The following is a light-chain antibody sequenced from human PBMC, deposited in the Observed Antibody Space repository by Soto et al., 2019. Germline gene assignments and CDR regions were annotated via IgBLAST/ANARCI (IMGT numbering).Light chain of an antibody. CDR1: QGISSW. Sequence: DIQMTQSPSSVSASVGDRVTITCRASQGISSWLAWYQQKPGKAPKLLIYTASSLQSGVPSRFSGSGSGADFTLTISSVQPEDFATYFCQQSYSSPYTFGQGTKVEIK. CDR3: QQSYSSPYT. J-gene: IGKJ2*01. V-gene: IGKV1-12*01. CDR2: TAS.